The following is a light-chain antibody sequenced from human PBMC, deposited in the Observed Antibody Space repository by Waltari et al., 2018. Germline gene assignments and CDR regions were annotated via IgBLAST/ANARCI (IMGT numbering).Light chain of an antibody. Sequence: QSVLTQPPSASGTPGQRVTISCSGSSSNIGTNTVNWYQQLPGTAPKLLIYVNKQRAPGVPARFSGSKSGTSASLAISGLQSEDEADYYCAAWDSSLNGFWAFGGGTKLTVL. CDR1: SSNIGTNT. J-gene: IGLJ3*02. CDR2: VNK. V-gene: IGLV1-44*01. CDR3: AAWDSSLNGFWA.